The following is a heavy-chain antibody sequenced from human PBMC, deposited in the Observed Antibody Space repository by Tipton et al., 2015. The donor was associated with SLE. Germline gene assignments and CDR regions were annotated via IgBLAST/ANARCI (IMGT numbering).Heavy chain of an antibody. CDR3: SSSLIDFFDY. J-gene: IGHJ4*02. D-gene: IGHD6-6*01. V-gene: IGHV3-9*01. CDR2: FSWNSGSL. Sequence: SLRLSCAASGFTFDDYAMHWVRQAPGKGLEWVSGFSWNSGSLGYADSVKGRFTISRDNAKNSLYLQMNSLRAEDTAVYYCSSSLIDFFDYWGQGTLVTVSS. CDR1: GFTFDDYA.